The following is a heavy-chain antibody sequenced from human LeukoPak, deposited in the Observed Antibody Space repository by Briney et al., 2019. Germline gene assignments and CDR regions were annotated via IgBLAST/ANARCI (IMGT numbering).Heavy chain of an antibody. D-gene: IGHD3-10*01. CDR3: ARERDGSGTQRGLDY. V-gene: IGHV4-30-4*07. Sequence: SETLSLTCAVSGGSISSGGYSWSWIRQPPGKGLEWIGYIYYSGSTYYNPSLKSRVIISVDTSKNQFSLKLSSVTAADTAVYYCARERDGSGTQRGLDYWGQGTLVTVSS. CDR1: GGSISSGGYS. CDR2: IYYSGST. J-gene: IGHJ4*02.